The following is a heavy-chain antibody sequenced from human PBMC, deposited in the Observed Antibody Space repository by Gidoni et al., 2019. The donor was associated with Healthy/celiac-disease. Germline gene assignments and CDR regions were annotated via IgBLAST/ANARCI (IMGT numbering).Heavy chain of an antibody. Sequence: EVQLVESGGGLVQHGGSLRLACAADRFTFRSYAMSWVRQAPGKGMECVSAISVSGGSTYDAVAVKGRFTMSRDISKNTLYLQMNSLRAEDTAVYYCAKDPHDYSNYGMDVWGQGTTVTVSS. CDR2: ISVSGGST. V-gene: IGHV3-23*04. CDR3: AKDPHDYSNYGMDV. CDR1: RFTFRSYA. J-gene: IGHJ6*02. D-gene: IGHD4-4*01.